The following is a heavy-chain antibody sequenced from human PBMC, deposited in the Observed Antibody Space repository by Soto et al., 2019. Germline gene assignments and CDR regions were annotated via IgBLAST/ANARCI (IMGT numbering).Heavy chain of an antibody. J-gene: IGHJ6*02. V-gene: IGHV1-18*01. CDR2: ISAYNGNT. Sequence: QVQLVQSGAEVKKPGASVKVSCKASGYTFTSYGISWVRQAPGQGLEWMGWISAYNGNTNYAQKLQGRVTMTTDTSTSTGYRDLRSLRSDDTAVYYCARDRGAYGMDVWGQGTTVTVSS. CDR3: ARDRGAYGMDV. CDR1: GYTFTSYG.